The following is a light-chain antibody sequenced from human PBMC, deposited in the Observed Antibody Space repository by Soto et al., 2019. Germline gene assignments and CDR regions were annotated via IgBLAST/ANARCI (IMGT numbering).Light chain of an antibody. CDR3: QHYNSYSEA. J-gene: IGKJ1*01. CDR2: KAS. Sequence: DIQMTQSPSTLSAFVGDRVTITCRASQTISTSLAWYQQKPGKPPKILIYKASTLKSGVPSRFSGSGSGTEFTLPISRLQPDDFATYYCQHYNSYSEAFGQGTKVDIK. V-gene: IGKV1-5*03. CDR1: QTISTS.